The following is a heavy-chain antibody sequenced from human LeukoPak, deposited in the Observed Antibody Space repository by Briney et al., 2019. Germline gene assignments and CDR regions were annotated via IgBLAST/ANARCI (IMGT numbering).Heavy chain of an antibody. CDR1: GYTFTSYG. V-gene: IGHV1-18*01. D-gene: IGHD1-20*01. CDR2: MRAYNGMR. CDR3: ARDGVTVTRRNSPVLGSCDY. J-gene: IGHJ4*02. Sequence: ASVKVSCKASGYTFTSYGISWVRQAPGHGLGWMGWMRAYNGMRNYAQKLQGRVTMTTDTSTSTAYMELRRLRSDDTAVYYCARDGVTVTRRNSPVLGSCDYWGQGTLVTVSS.